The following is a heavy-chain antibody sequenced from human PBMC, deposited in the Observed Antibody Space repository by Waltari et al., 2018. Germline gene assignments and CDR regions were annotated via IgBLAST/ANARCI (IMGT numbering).Heavy chain of an antibody. J-gene: IGHJ6*02. CDR3: AGAARRRYFDWSHAANYYYGMDV. CDR2: IYYSGST. V-gene: IGHV4-59*01. Sequence: QVQLQESGPGLVKPSETLSLTCTVSGGSISSYYWSWIRQPPGTGLEWIGYIYYSGSTNYNPTLKSRGTISVETSKNQYSLKMSSVTAADTAVYYCAGAARRRYFDWSHAANYYYGMDVWGQGTTVTVSS. CDR1: GGSISSYY. D-gene: IGHD3-9*01.